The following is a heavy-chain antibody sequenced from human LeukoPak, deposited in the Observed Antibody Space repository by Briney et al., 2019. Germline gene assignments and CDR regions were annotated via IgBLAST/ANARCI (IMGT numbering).Heavy chain of an antibody. CDR3: AKDWGIAMTGLYSFDH. V-gene: IGHV1-2*02. J-gene: IGHJ4*02. CDR1: GYPFRGYY. CDR2: VNPNTGTT. Sequence: ASVKVSCKTSGYPFRGYYVHWVRQAPGQGLEWMGWVNPNTGTTSSAKKFQGRVTMTTDTSINTVYMGLRSLISDDTAMYYCAKDWGIAMTGLYSFDHWGQGTLVTVSS. D-gene: IGHD6-19*01.